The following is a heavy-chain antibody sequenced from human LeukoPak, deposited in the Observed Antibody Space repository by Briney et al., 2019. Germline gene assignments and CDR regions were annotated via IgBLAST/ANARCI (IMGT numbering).Heavy chain of an antibody. J-gene: IGHJ4*02. CDR1: GYTFTAYS. Sequence: ASVKVSCKASGYTFTAYSVHWVRRAPGQGLEWMGWINPKSGGTNYAQMFQGRVTMTRDTSISTAYMELDRLRSDDTAVYYCARVPLGSGYDFDFDSWGQGTLVTVSS. CDR3: ARVPLGSGYDFDFDS. D-gene: IGHD5-12*01. V-gene: IGHV1-2*02. CDR2: INPKSGGT.